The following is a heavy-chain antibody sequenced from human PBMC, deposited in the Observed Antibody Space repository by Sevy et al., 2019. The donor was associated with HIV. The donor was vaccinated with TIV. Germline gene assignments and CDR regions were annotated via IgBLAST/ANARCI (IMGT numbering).Heavy chain of an antibody. V-gene: IGHV3-23*01. Sequence: GGSLRLSCAASGFTFTSYAMSWVRQTPGKGLEWVSGLSGGGGSPFYADSVKGRFTISRDNSKNTLYLQMNTLRRDDTAAYFCTKDPPVYGDFPYGMDVWGQGTTVTVSS. J-gene: IGHJ6*02. CDR3: TKDPPVYGDFPYGMDV. D-gene: IGHD4-17*01. CDR1: GFTFTSYA. CDR2: LSGGGGSP.